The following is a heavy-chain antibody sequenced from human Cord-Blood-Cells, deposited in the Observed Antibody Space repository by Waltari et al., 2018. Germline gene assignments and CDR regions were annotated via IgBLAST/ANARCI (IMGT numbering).Heavy chain of an antibody. CDR3: ARDDGYCTNGVCYTDY. V-gene: IGHV3-30*04. J-gene: IGHJ4*02. CDR2: ISYDGSNQ. Sequence: QVQLVESGGGVVQPGRSLRLSCAASGFTFSSYAMHWVGQAPGKGLEWVAVISYDGSNQYYADSVKGRFTISRDKSKNTLYLQMNSLRAEDTAVYYCARDDGYCTNGVCYTDYWGQGTLGTVSS. CDR1: GFTFSSYA. D-gene: IGHD2-8*01.